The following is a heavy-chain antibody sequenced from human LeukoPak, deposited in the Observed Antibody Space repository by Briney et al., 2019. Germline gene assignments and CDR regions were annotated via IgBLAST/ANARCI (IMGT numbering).Heavy chain of an antibody. Sequence: GASVKVSCKASGYTFTSYDINWVRQATGQGLEWMGWMNPNSGNTGYAQKFQGRVTITRNTSISTAYMELSSLRSEDTAVYYCARGQRRYDSSGYYSRVNYFDYWGQGTLVTVSS. CDR3: ARGQRRYDSSGYYSRVNYFDY. CDR1: GYTFTSYD. J-gene: IGHJ4*02. CDR2: MNPNSGNT. D-gene: IGHD3-22*01. V-gene: IGHV1-8*03.